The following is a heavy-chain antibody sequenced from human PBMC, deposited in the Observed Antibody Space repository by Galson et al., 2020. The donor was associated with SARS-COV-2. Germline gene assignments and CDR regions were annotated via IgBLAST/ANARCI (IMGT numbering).Heavy chain of an antibody. CDR1: GFTVSANY. CDR3: ARERGGGYGCDV. D-gene: IGHD3-16*01. Sequence: GGSLRLSCAASGFTVSANYMSWVRQAPGKGLEWASVIYSAGSTSYTDSVKGRITISRDTSKNTLYLQMNSLRAEDAAVSYGARERGGGYGCDVWGQGTTGTVSS. J-gene: IGHJ6*02. V-gene: IGHV3-53*01. CDR2: IYSAGST.